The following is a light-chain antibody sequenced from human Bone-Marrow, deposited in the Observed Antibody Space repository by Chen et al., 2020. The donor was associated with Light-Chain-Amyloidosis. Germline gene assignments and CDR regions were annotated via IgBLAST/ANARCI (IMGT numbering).Light chain of an antibody. V-gene: IGLV2-8*01. CDR3: SSYAGSHNWV. CDR1: SSDVGVYNY. Sequence: QSALTQPPSASGSPGQSVTISCTGTSSDVGVYNYVSWYQQHPGKVPKFRIYEVTKRPSGVTDRFSGSKSGNTASLTVSGLQAEDEADYYCSSYAGSHNWVFGGGTKLTVL. J-gene: IGLJ3*02. CDR2: EVT.